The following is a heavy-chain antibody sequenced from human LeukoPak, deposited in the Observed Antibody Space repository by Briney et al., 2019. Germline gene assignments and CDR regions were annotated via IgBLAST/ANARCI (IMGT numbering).Heavy chain of an antibody. V-gene: IGHV4-59*08. CDR3: ARHGSGYCSGGSCYNWFDP. Sequence: SETLSLTCTVSGGSISSYYWSWIRQPPGKGLEWIGYIYYSGSTNYNPSLKSRVTISVDTSKNQFSLKLSSVTDADTAVYYCARHGSGYCSGGSCYNWFDPWGQGTLVAVSS. CDR1: GGSISSYY. D-gene: IGHD2-15*01. CDR2: IYYSGST. J-gene: IGHJ5*02.